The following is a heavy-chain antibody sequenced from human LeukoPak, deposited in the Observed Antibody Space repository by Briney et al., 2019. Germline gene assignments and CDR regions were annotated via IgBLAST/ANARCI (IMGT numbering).Heavy chain of an antibody. D-gene: IGHD3-10*01. CDR3: ARGRSGGDWFDP. V-gene: IGHV4-59*01. Sequence: PSETLSLTCAVSGGSIGSYYGSWIRQPPGKGLEWIGYIHDSGSTKYNPSLKSRVTMSVDTSRNHLSLKLTSVTAADTAVYYRARGRSGGDWFDPWGQGTLVTVSS. CDR1: GGSIGSYY. CDR2: IHDSGST. J-gene: IGHJ5*02.